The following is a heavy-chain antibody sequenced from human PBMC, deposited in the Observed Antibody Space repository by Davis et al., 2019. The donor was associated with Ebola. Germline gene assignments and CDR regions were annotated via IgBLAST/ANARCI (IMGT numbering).Heavy chain of an antibody. Sequence: ASVKVSCKASGYTFTSYYMHWVRQAPGQGLEWMGRINPNSGGTNYAQKFQGRVTMTRDTSISTAYMELSRLRSDDTAVYYCARDQGVVVVVAATYYYGMDVWGKGTTVTVSS. J-gene: IGHJ6*04. CDR2: INPNSGGT. V-gene: IGHV1-2*06. CDR1: GYTFTSYY. CDR3: ARDQGVVVVVAATYYYGMDV. D-gene: IGHD2-15*01.